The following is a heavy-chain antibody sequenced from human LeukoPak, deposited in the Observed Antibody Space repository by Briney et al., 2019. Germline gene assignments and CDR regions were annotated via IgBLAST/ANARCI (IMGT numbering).Heavy chain of an antibody. Sequence: SGALPLTCTFSLGSLSSGIFYWAWIRQPPGGGLEWHGCIHFRGGTYYNPSLKSRVTISVDTSKNQFSLKVTSVTAADTAVYYCARPGGRLARSPFDYWGQGTLVTVSS. V-gene: IGHV4-39*01. CDR3: ARPGGRLARSPFDY. CDR2: IHFRGGT. J-gene: IGHJ4*02. D-gene: IGHD6-19*01. CDR1: LGSLSSGIFY.